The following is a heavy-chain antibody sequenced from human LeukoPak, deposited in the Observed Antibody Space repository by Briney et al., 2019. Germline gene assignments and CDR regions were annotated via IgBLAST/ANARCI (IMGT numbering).Heavy chain of an antibody. J-gene: IGHJ4*02. V-gene: IGHV3-43*02. CDR2: ISGDGGST. CDR1: GFTFDHYA. D-gene: IGHD4/OR15-4a*01. CDR3: AKDCAYGAHAFDY. Sequence: GGSLRLSCAASGFTFDHYAMHWVRQAPGKGLEWVSLISGDGGSTYYADSVKGRFTISRGNSKNTLYLQMNSLRAEDTAIYYCAKDCAYGAHAFDYWGQGSLVTVSS.